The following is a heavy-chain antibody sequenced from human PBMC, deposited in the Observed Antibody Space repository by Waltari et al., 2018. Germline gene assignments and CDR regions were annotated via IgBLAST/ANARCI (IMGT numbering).Heavy chain of an antibody. CDR1: GDSVSVNSAAA. CDR2: TYYRSKWSI. J-gene: IGHJ4*02. CDR3: ARGSSSSFDS. V-gene: IGHV6-1*01. Sequence: QVQLQQSGPGLVKPSQTLSLTCAVSGDSVSVNSAAAWNWIRQSPSRGLEWLGRTYYRSKWSIEYAVSVRSRITINPDTSKNQFSLHLNSVTPEDTAVYYCARGSSSSFDSWGQGILVTVSS. D-gene: IGHD6-13*01.